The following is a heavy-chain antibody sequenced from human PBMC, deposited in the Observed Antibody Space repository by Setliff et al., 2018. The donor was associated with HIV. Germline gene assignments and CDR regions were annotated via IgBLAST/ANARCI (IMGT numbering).Heavy chain of an antibody. Sequence: GGSLRLSCVASGFTFSSYGMHWVRQAPGKGLEWVAFILHDGSDKDCSDSVKGRFTISRDNAKSSLYLHINSLRAEDMAVYYCVGGFHAGHWGQGTLVTVSS. J-gene: IGHJ4*02. V-gene: IGHV3-30*02. CDR3: VGGFHAGH. CDR1: GFTFSSYG. D-gene: IGHD5-12*01. CDR2: ILHDGSDK.